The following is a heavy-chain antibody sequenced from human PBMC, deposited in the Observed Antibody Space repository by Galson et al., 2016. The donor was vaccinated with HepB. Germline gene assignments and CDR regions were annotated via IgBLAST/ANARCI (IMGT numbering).Heavy chain of an antibody. Sequence: SLRLSCAASGFTFSIFPMHWIRQAPGKGLEWVAVISYDGSNKYYADSVKGRFTISRDNSRNTLYLQTNSLRAEDTAVYYCARDRIPDRYYGLSVWGHGTTVTVSS. CDR3: ARDRIPDRYYGLSV. CDR2: ISYDGSNK. V-gene: IGHV3-30*04. J-gene: IGHJ6*02. CDR1: GFTFSIFP. D-gene: IGHD1-14*01.